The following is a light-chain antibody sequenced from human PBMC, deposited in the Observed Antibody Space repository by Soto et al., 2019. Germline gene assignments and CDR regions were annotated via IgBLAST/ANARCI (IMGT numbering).Light chain of an antibody. CDR3: SSYTPRSTLYVV. J-gene: IGLJ2*01. CDR2: DVT. CDR1: SSDVGGYNY. V-gene: IGLV2-14*01. Sequence: QSALTQPASVSGSPGQSITISCTGTSSDVGGYNYVSWYQQHPGKAPKLMIYDVTNRPSGVSNRFSGSKSGDTASLTISGLQADDEADYYCSSYTPRSTLYVVFGRGTKLPVL.